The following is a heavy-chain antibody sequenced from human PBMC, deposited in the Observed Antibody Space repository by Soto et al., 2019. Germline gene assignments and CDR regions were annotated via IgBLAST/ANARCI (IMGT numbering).Heavy chain of an antibody. Sequence: ASVKVSCKXSGYTFTSYYMHWVRQAPGQGLEWMGIINPSGGSTSYAQKFQGRVTMTRDTSTSTVYMELSSLRSEDTAVYYCARALQRRYDSSGYHDSYYYYGMDVWGQGTTVTVSS. D-gene: IGHD3-22*01. J-gene: IGHJ6*02. CDR3: ARALQRRYDSSGYHDSYYYYGMDV. V-gene: IGHV1-46*01. CDR2: INPSGGST. CDR1: GYTFTSYY.